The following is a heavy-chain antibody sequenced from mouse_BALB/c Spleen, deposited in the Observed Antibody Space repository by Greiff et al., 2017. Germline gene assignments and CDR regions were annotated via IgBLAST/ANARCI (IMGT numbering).Heavy chain of an antibody. J-gene: IGHJ1*01. CDR2: INPSTGYT. Sequence: VQLQQSGAELAKPGASVKMSCKASGYTFTSYWMHWVKQRPGQGLEWIGYINPSTGYTEYNQKFKDKATLTADKSSSTAYMQLSSLTSEDSAVYYCARLGNWYFDVWGAGTTVTVSS. V-gene: IGHV1-7*01. CDR3: ARLGNWYFDV. CDR1: GYTFTSYW.